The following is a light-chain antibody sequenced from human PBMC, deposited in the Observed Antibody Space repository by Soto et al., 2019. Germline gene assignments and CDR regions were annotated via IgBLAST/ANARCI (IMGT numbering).Light chain of an antibody. CDR3: QQSYTTPLT. J-gene: IGKJ1*01. CDR1: QIISTW. V-gene: IGKV1-5*01. Sequence: RASQIISTWLAWYQQKPGKAPKILIYDGSRLESGVPSRFSGSGSGTDCTLTIISLHPMDFAPYYCQQSYTTPLTLGQGTQVDIK. CDR2: DGS.